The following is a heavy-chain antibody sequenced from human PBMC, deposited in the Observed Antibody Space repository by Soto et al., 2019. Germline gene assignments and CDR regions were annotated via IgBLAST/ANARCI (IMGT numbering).Heavy chain of an antibody. Sequence: GGSLRLSCAASGFTFSSYGMHWVRQAPGKGLEWVAVIWYDGSNKYYADSVKGRFTISRDNSKNTLYLQMNSLRAEDTAVYYCARDCGGDCLFSFDYWGQGTTVTVSS. CDR2: IWYDGSNK. V-gene: IGHV3-33*01. CDR3: ARDCGGDCLFSFDY. J-gene: IGHJ4*03. CDR1: GFTFSSYG. D-gene: IGHD2-21*02.